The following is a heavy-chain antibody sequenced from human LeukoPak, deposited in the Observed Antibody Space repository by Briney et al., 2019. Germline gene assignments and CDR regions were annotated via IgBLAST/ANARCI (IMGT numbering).Heavy chain of an antibody. CDR1: GITVSTNY. J-gene: IGHJ6*02. CDR2: IDSGGSK. D-gene: IGHD3-22*01. V-gene: IGHV3-53*01. CDR3: ARRRLYDSSGVNYYYAMDI. Sequence: GGSLRLSCAASGITVSTNYMSWVRQAPGSGLEWVSVIDSGGSKYYADSVKGRLTISRDISKRTLYLQMNSLRAEDTAVYYCARRRLYDSSGVNYYYAMDIWGQGTTVTVSS.